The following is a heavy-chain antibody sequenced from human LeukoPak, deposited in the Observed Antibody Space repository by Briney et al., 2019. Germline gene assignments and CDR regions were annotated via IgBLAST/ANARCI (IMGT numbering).Heavy chain of an antibody. Sequence: PGGSLRLSRAASGFAFSSYNMKWVRQAPGKGLEWVSFISTTSTYIYYADSVKGRFTVSRDNSKNLLYLQMDSLRVEDTAVYYCARAGTCSSTSCDGGIEYWGHGTLVTVSS. J-gene: IGHJ4*01. V-gene: IGHV3-21*06. CDR1: GFAFSSYN. CDR3: ARAGTCSSTSCDGGIEY. CDR2: ISTTSTYI. D-gene: IGHD2-2*01.